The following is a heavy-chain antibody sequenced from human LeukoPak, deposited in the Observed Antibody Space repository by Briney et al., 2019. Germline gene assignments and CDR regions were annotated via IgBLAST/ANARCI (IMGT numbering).Heavy chain of an antibody. J-gene: IGHJ4*02. CDR2: INPNSGGT. CDR3: ARALATMVRGVIHY. CDR1: GYTFTGYY. D-gene: IGHD3-10*01. V-gene: IGHV1-2*02. Sequence: AASVKVSCKASGYTFTGYYMHWVRQAPGQGLEWMGWINPNSGGTNYAQKFQGRVTMTRDTSISTAYMELSRLRSDDTAVYYCARALATMVRGVIHYWGQGTLVTVSS.